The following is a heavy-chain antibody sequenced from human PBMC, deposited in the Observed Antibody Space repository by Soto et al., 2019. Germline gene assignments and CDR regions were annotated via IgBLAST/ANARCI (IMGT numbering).Heavy chain of an antibody. J-gene: IGHJ4*02. CDR1: RFSFSDYA. Sequence: QVQLVESGGGVVQPGGSLRLSCAASRFSFSDYAMHWVRQAPGKGLEWVAVISNDGNRKYYADSVKGRFTISRDNCKDTLYLQMNGLRPEDTSVFYCMRYLGGGPPPCDYWGQGDLVTVSS. V-gene: IGHV3-30-3*01. CDR3: MRYLGGGPPPCDY. CDR2: ISNDGNRK. D-gene: IGHD7-27*01.